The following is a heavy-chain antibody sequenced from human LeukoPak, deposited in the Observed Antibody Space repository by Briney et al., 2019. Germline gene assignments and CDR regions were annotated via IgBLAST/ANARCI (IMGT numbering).Heavy chain of an antibody. D-gene: IGHD3-22*01. CDR3: TTNVPETVHGIVIIGQTVNY. CDR2: IKSTTDGATT. Sequence: GGSLRLSCGASGFTFSNAWMTWVRQAPGKGLEWVGHIKSTTDGATTDYAAPVNGRFIISRADSKNTLHLQMNSLQTEDTGVYYCTTNVPETVHGIVIIGQTVNYWGQGTLVTVSS. CDR1: GFTFSNAW. J-gene: IGHJ4*02. V-gene: IGHV3-15*01.